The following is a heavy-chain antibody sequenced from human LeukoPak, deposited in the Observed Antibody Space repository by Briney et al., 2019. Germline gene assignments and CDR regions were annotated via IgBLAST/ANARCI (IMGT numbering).Heavy chain of an antibody. CDR1: GGSIGTYY. J-gene: IGHJ4*02. CDR3: ARGPRTLGYCSTTSCYDFDY. CDR2: IYHSGST. D-gene: IGHD2-2*01. Sequence: PSETLSLTCTVSGGSIGTYYWSWLRQSPGKGLEWIGYIYHSGSTNYNPSLKSRVTMSVDTSKNQFSLKLSSVTAADTAVYYCARGPRTLGYCSTTSCYDFDYWGQGTLVTVPS. V-gene: IGHV4-59*01.